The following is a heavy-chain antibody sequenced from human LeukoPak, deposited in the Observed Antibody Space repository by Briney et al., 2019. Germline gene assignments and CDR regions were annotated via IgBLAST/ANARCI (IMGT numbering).Heavy chain of an antibody. V-gene: IGHV3-72*01. D-gene: IGHD4-23*01. J-gene: IGHJ4*02. CDR2: TRNKADSYTT. Sequence: GRSLRLSCAASGFTFSSYAMHWVRQAPGKGLEWVGRTRNKADSYTTVYAASVNGRFTISRDDSKSSLYLQMNSLKTEDTAMYYCTRGGLYGGSSAFDYWGQGTLVTVSS. CDR1: GFTFSSYA. CDR3: TRGGLYGGSSAFDY.